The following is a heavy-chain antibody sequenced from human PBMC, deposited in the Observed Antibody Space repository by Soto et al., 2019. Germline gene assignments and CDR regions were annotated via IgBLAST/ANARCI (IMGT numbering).Heavy chain of an antibody. V-gene: IGHV4-31*03. CDR2: MYYGGDT. D-gene: IGHD4-4*01. CDR1: GDSISSAYYY. Sequence: QVQLQESGPGLVKPSQTLSLSCTVSGDSISSAYYYWTWIRQHPGKGLEWIGCMYYGGDTHYSPSLKSRVITSVDTSKNQFSLKLNSVTAADTAVYYCARVVGPAPDPSNFAGRPQKNLYYYGLDVWGQGTTVTVSS. J-gene: IGHJ6*02. CDR3: ARVVGPAPDPSNFAGRPQKNLYYYGLDV.